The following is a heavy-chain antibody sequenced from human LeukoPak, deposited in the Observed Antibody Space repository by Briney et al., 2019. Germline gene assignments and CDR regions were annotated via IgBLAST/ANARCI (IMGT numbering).Heavy chain of an antibody. D-gene: IGHD1-26*01. V-gene: IGHV3-43D*03. Sequence: GGSLRLSCAASGFTFDDYAMHWVRQAPGKGLEWVSLISWDGGSAYYADSVKGRFTISRDNSNNSLYLQMNTLRPEGAALYYCAKLGATPYWGQGTLVTVSS. CDR1: GFTFDDYA. CDR2: ISWDGGSA. J-gene: IGHJ4*02. CDR3: AKLGATPY.